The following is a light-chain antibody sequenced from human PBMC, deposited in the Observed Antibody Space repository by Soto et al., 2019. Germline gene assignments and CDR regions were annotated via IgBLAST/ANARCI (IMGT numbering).Light chain of an antibody. J-gene: IGLJ1*01. CDR1: SRDVGIYDF. CDR3: SSYISSSTPFA. Sequence: QSALTQPASVSGSPGQSITISCTGTSRDVGIYDFVSWYQHHPGKAPKLIIYEVTNRPSGVSNRFSGSKYGNTASLTISGLQAEDEADFYCSSYISSSTPFAFGTGTKLTVL. CDR2: EVT. V-gene: IGLV2-14*01.